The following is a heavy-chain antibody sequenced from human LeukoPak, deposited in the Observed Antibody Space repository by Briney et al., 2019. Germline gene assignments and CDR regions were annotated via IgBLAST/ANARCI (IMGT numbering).Heavy chain of an antibody. V-gene: IGHV4-39*07. Sequence: PSETLSLTCTVSGGSISSSSYYWGWIRQPPWKGLEWIGNIYYSGSTYYNPSLKSRVTISVDTSKNQFSLKLSSVTAADTAVYYCARVSLVGATTLGYGDAFDIWGQGTMVTVSS. CDR2: IYYSGST. J-gene: IGHJ3*02. CDR3: ARVSLVGATTLGYGDAFDI. D-gene: IGHD1-26*01. CDR1: GGSISSSSYY.